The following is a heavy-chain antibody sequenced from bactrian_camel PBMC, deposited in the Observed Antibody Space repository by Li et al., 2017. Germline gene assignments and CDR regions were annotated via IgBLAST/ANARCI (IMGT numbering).Heavy chain of an antibody. Sequence: QLVESGGGLVQPGGSLRLSCAASGFTFTNYTMTWVRQAPGKGLEWVAAIIASGGRTYYRDSVKGRFTISQDNAKNTLYLHMNSLNAEDTAMYYCAAAAGLFGGTCLDVRSVDYWGQGTQVTVS. CDR1: GFTFTNYT. V-gene: IGHV3S30*01. D-gene: IGHD7*01. J-gene: IGHJ4*01. CDR3: AAAAGLFGGTCLDVRSVDY. CDR2: IIASGGRT.